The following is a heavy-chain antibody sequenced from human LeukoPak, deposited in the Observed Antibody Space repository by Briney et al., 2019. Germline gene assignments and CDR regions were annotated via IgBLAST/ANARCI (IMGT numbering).Heavy chain of an antibody. CDR1: GLTLSNYW. V-gene: IGHV3-7*03. CDR2: IKQDGSEK. Sequence: PGGSLRLSCTASGLTLSNYWMIWVRQAPGKGLQWVAKIKQDGSEKYYVDSVKGRFTISRDNAKNSLYLQMNSLRAEDTAVYYCARDPYRFAFDIWGQGTVVLVSS. D-gene: IGHD1-26*01. CDR3: ARDPYRFAFDI. J-gene: IGHJ3*02.